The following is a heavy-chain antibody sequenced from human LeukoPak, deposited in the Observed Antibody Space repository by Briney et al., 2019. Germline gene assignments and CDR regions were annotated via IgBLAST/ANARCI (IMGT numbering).Heavy chain of an antibody. CDR3: TRATGAGLIDY. CDR2: ITGDGTST. Sequence: GGSLRLSCAASGFTFSSYAMNWVRQAPGKGLEWVSGITGDGTSTYYADSVKGRFTISRDNSENTVYLQINSLTAEDTAVYYCTRATGAGLIDYWGQETLVTVSS. V-gene: IGHV3-23*01. J-gene: IGHJ4*02. CDR1: GFTFSSYA. D-gene: IGHD6-13*01.